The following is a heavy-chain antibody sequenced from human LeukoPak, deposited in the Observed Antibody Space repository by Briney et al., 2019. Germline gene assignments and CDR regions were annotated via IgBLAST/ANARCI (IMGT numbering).Heavy chain of an antibody. CDR2: IYYSGST. D-gene: IGHD3-22*01. CDR1: GGSISSYY. CDR3: ARSFGYYDSSGYYYFDY. Sequence: SETLSLTCTVSGGSISSYYWSWIRQPPGKGLEWIGYIYYSGSTNYNPSLKSRVTISVDTSKNQFSLKLSSVTAADTAVYYCARSFGYYDSSGYYYFDYWGQGTLSPSPQ. V-gene: IGHV4-59*01. J-gene: IGHJ4*02.